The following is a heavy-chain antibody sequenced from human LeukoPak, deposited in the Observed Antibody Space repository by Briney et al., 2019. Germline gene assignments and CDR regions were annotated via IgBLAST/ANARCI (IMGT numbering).Heavy chain of an antibody. Sequence: SETLSLTCTVSGYSISSGYYWGWIRQPPGKGLEWIGYIYYSGSTNYNPSLKSRVTISVDTSKNQFSLKLSSVTAADTAFYYCARYIVSYPHDAFDIWGQGTMVTVSS. D-gene: IGHD1-26*01. CDR1: GYSISSGYY. CDR3: ARYIVSYPHDAFDI. CDR2: IYYSGST. J-gene: IGHJ3*02. V-gene: IGHV4-61*01.